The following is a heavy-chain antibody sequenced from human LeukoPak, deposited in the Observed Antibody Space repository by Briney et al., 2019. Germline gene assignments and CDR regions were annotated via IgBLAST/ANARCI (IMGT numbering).Heavy chain of an antibody. CDR2: IYPGDSDT. CDR3: ARSRYCGGDCYPVNFDY. J-gene: IGHJ4*02. V-gene: IGHV5-51*01. Sequence: GASLKISCKGSGYSFTSYWIGWVRQMPGKGLEWMGIIYPGDSDTRYSPSFQGQVTISADKSISTAYLQWSSLKASDTAMYYCARSRYCGGDCYPVNFDYWGQGTLVTVSS. CDR1: GYSFTSYW. D-gene: IGHD2-21*02.